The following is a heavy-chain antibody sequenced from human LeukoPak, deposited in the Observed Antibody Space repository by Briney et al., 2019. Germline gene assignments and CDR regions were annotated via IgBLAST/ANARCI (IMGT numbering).Heavy chain of an antibody. CDR3: ARNPAERWEPPYFDY. D-gene: IGHD1-26*01. Sequence: GGSLRLSCVVSGFTFSSCSMNWVRQAPGKGLEWVSSISSSSSYIYYADSVKGRFTISRDNAKNSLYLQMNSLRAEDTAVYYCARNPAERWEPPYFDYWGQGTLVTVSS. J-gene: IGHJ4*02. V-gene: IGHV3-21*01. CDR1: GFTFSSCS. CDR2: ISSSSSYI.